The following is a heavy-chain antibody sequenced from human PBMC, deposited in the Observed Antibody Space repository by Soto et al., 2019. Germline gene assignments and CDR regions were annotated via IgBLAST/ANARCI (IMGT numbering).Heavy chain of an antibody. J-gene: IGHJ6*02. V-gene: IGHV3-7*01. CDR3: ARSTMVRGVTRSYGMDV. CDR2: IKQDGSEK. D-gene: IGHD3-10*01. Sequence: GGPLRLSCAASGFTFISYWIIWFRRSPVKGLEWVANIKQDGSEKYYVDSVKGRFTISRDNAKNSLYLQMNSLRAEDTAVYYCARSTMVRGVTRSYGMDVWGQGTTVTVSS. CDR1: GFTFISYW.